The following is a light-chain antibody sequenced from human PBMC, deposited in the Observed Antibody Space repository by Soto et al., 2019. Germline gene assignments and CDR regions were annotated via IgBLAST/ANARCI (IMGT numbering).Light chain of an antibody. CDR1: QSISSY. CDR3: QQTYSTPAWT. Sequence: DIQMTQSPSSLSASVGDRVTITCRASQSISSYLNWYQKKPGKAPKLLIYAASSLRSGFPSRFSGSGSGTDFTLTISSLQPEDFATYFCQQTYSTPAWTFGQGTKVDIK. V-gene: IGKV1-39*01. J-gene: IGKJ1*01. CDR2: AAS.